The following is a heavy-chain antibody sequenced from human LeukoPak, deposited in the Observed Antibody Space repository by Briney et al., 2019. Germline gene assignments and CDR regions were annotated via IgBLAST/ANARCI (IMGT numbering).Heavy chain of an antibody. CDR1: GFTVSSNY. CDR2: IYSGGST. Sequence: GGSLRLSCTASGFTVSSNYMSWVRQAPGQGLEWVSVIYSGGSTYYADSVKGRFTISRDISKNTLYLQMNSLRPEDTAVYYCAKDQVGGTTMAGYWGQGTLVTVSS. D-gene: IGHD1-26*01. V-gene: IGHV3-53*05. CDR3: AKDQVGGTTMAGY. J-gene: IGHJ4*02.